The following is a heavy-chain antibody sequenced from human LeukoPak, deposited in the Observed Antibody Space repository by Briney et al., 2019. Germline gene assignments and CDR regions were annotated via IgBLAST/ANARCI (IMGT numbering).Heavy chain of an antibody. CDR2: TYYGSKWYN. CDR3: ARTIAVAGERID. D-gene: IGHD6-19*01. CDR1: GDSVSSNSAA. J-gene: IGHJ4*02. Sequence: SQTLSLTCAISGDSVSSNSAAWNWIRQSPSRGLEWLGRTYYGSKWYNDYAVSVKSRITINPDTSKNQFFLQLNSVTPEDTAVYYCARTIAVAGERIDWGQGTLVSVSS. V-gene: IGHV6-1*01.